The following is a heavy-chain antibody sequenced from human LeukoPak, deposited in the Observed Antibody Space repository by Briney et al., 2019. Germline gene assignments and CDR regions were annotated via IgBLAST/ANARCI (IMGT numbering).Heavy chain of an antibody. CDR2: IYYSGST. CDR3: ARLLYHYDSSGYYALGYSDY. J-gene: IGHJ4*02. Sequence: PSQTLSLTCTVSGGSISSGDYYWSWIRQPPGKGLEWIGYIYYSGSTYYNPSLKSRVTISVDTSKNQFSLKLTSVTAADTAVYYCARLLYHYDSSGYYALGYSDYWGQGTLVTVSS. V-gene: IGHV4-30-4*08. CDR1: GGSISSGDYY. D-gene: IGHD3-22*01.